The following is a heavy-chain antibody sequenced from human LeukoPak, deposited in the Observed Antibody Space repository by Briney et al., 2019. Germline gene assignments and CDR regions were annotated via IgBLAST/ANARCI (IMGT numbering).Heavy chain of an antibody. V-gene: IGHV4-30-4*08. J-gene: IGHJ5*02. D-gene: IGHD1-26*01. Sequence: PSQTLSLTCTVSGVSISSGDYYWRWIRQPPGKGLEWIAYIYYSGSTYYNPSLKGRVTISVDTSKNQFSLKQSSVTAADTAVYYCARERGSYYAYNWFDPWGQGTLVTVSS. CDR1: GVSISSGDYY. CDR3: ARERGSYYAYNWFDP. CDR2: IYYSGST.